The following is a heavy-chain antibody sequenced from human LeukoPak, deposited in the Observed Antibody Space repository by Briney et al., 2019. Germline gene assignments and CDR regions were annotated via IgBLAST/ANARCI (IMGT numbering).Heavy chain of an antibody. Sequence: SETLSLTCTVSGGSISGYYWSWFRQPPGKGLEWFGWIHSRGDTEDNPSLKSRVTMSLDTSKNQISLKLYSVTAADTAVYYCVREGYDSSGYYLDSWGQGTLVTVTS. CDR2: IHSRGDT. J-gene: IGHJ4*02. V-gene: IGHV4-59*01. CDR1: GGSISGYY. CDR3: VREGYDSSGYYLDS. D-gene: IGHD3-22*01.